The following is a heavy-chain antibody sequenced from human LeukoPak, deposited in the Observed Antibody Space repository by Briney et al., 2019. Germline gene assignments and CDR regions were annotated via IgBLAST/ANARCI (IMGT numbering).Heavy chain of an antibody. V-gene: IGHV4-59*01. J-gene: IGHJ4*02. CDR3: ARDIGYYGGVDY. CDR2: IYYSGST. Sequence: SETLSLTCTVSGGSISSYSWSWIRQPPGEGLEWIGYIYYSGSTNYNPSLKSRVTISVDTSKNQFSLKLSSVTAADTAVYYCARDIGYYGGVDYWGQGTLVTVSS. CDR1: GGSISSYS. D-gene: IGHD4-23*01.